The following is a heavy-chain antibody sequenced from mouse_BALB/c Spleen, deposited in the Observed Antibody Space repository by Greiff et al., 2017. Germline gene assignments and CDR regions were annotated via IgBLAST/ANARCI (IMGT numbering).Heavy chain of an antibody. CDR1: GFTFSSYA. Sequence: EVKLMESGGGLVKPGGSLKLSCAASGFTFSSYAMSWVRQTPEKRLEWVASISSGGSTYYPDSVKGRFTISRDNARNILYLQMSSLRSEDTAMYYCASPFITTATGAMDYWGQGTSVTVSS. D-gene: IGHD1-2*01. V-gene: IGHV5-6-5*01. J-gene: IGHJ4*01. CDR2: ISSGGST. CDR3: ASPFITTATGAMDY.